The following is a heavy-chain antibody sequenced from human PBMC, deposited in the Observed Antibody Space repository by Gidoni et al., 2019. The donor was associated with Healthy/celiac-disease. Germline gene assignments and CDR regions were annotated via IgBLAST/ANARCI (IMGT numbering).Heavy chain of an antibody. D-gene: IGHD7-27*01. CDR1: GFTLRSYA. Sequence: EVQLLESGGGLVQPGGSRRLSCAASGFTLRSYAMSWCRQAPGKGLEWVSAISGSGGSTYYADSVKGRFTISRDNSKNTLYLQMNSLRAEDTAVYYCAKDEASHWGLYVFDIWGQGTMVTVSS. CDR2: ISGSGGST. V-gene: IGHV3-23*01. J-gene: IGHJ3*02. CDR3: AKDEASHWGLYVFDI.